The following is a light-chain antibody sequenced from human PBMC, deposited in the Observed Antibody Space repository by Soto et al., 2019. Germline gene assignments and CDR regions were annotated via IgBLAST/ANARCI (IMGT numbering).Light chain of an antibody. Sequence: DIQMTQSPSTLSASVGDRVTITCRASQSISSWLAWYQQKPGKAPKLLIYDASSLERGVPSRFSGSGSGTEFALTISSLQPDDFATYYCQQYNNYWTFGQGTKVEVK. CDR2: DAS. V-gene: IGKV1-5*01. CDR1: QSISSW. J-gene: IGKJ1*01. CDR3: QQYNNYWT.